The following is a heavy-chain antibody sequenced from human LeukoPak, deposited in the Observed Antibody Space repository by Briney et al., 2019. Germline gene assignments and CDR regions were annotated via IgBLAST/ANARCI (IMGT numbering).Heavy chain of an antibody. Sequence: GGSLRLSCAASGFTFSSYSTNWVRQAPGKGLESVSSISSSSSDIYYADPVKGRFTISRDNAKNSLFLQMNSLRADDTAVYYCARVKGNYEYFYYTDVWGKGTTVTVSS. CDR2: ISSSSSDI. J-gene: IGHJ6*03. CDR1: GFTFSSYS. CDR3: ARVKGNYEYFYYTDV. D-gene: IGHD4-11*01. V-gene: IGHV3-21*01.